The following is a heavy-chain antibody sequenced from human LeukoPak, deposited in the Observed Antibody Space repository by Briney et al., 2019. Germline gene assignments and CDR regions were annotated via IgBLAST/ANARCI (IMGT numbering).Heavy chain of an antibody. Sequence: GGSLRLSCAASGFTFSNAWMSWVRQAPGKGLEWVGRIKSKTDGGTIDYAAPVKGRFTISRDDSKNTLYLQMNSLKTEDTAVYYCTTRDDSSGYGYYYYYYYMDVWGKGTTVTVSS. D-gene: IGHD3-22*01. CDR3: TTRDDSSGYGYYYYYYYMDV. CDR1: GFTFSNAW. CDR2: IKSKTDGGTI. J-gene: IGHJ6*03. V-gene: IGHV3-15*01.